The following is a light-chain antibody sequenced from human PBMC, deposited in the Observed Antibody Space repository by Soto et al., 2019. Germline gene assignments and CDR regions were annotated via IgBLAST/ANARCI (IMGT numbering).Light chain of an antibody. CDR2: DAS. CDR1: KSVSSN. J-gene: IGKJ5*01. Sequence: EMVMTQSPATLSVSPGERVTLSCRASKSVSSNLAWYQQKPGQAPRLLIYDASNRATGIPARFSGSGSGTDFTLTISSLEPEDFAVYYCQQRSNWPPTFGQGTRLEI. CDR3: QQRSNWPPT. V-gene: IGKV3-11*01.